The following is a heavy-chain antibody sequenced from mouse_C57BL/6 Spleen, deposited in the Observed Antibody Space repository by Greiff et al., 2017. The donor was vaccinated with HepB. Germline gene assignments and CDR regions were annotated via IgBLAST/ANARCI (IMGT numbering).Heavy chain of an antibody. J-gene: IGHJ4*01. D-gene: IGHD3-3*01. Sequence: EVHLVESGGDLVKPGGSLKLSCAASGFTFSSYGMSWVRQTPDKRLEWVATISSGGSYTYYPDSVKGRFTISRDNAKNTLYLQMSSLKSEDTAMYYCARHKGELRAMDYWGQGTSVTVSS. CDR2: ISSGGSYT. V-gene: IGHV5-6*01. CDR3: ARHKGELRAMDY. CDR1: GFTFSSYG.